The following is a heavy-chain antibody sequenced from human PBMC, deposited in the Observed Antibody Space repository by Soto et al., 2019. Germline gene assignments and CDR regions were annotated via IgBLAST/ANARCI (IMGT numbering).Heavy chain of an antibody. D-gene: IGHD5-18*01. CDR1: GFTGLTDY. Sequence: RLSCAASGFTGLTDYMSWVRQAPGKGLEWASVIYIGGNTYYADSANGRFAISRDGSKNTVYLQMNSLRVGGTAMYYCSTGGHTYGPDGVKIWGGGTMVTVSS. J-gene: IGHJ3*02. V-gene: IGHV3-53*01. CDR3: STGGHTYGPDGVKI. CDR2: IYIGGNT.